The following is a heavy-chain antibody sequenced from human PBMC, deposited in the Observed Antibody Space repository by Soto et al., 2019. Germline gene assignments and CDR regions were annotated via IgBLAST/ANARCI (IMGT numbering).Heavy chain of an antibody. J-gene: IGHJ4*02. V-gene: IGHV3-48*02. CDR1: GFTFSNYN. Sequence: EAQLVESGGGLVQPGGSLRLSCAAAGFTFSNYNMNWVRQAPGKGLEWLSYISTTRGTIYYADSVKGRFTISRDNVKNSLYLRINSLRDEDTAVYYCARIGATGASDYWGQGTLVTVSS. CDR2: ISTTRGTI. CDR3: ARIGATGASDY. D-gene: IGHD6-13*01.